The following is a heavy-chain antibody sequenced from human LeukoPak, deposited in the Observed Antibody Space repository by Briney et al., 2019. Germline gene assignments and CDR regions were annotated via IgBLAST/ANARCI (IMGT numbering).Heavy chain of an antibody. D-gene: IGHD3-10*01. V-gene: IGHV4-34*01. Sequence: SETLSLTCTVYGGSFSGYYWSWIRQPPGKGLEWIGEINNSGSTNYNPSLKSRVTISVDTSKNQFSLKLSSVTAADTAVYYCARQRRVRGAKEVYYYFYYYMDVWGKGTTVTISS. CDR2: INNSGST. CDR1: GGSFSGYY. CDR3: ARQRRVRGAKEVYYYFYYYMDV. J-gene: IGHJ6*03.